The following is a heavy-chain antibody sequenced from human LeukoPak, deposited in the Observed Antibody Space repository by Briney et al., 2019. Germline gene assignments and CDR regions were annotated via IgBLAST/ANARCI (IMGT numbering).Heavy chain of an antibody. CDR3: ARDRDNVAGSRGYLDN. Sequence: GGSLRLSCAASGFTFSDYYMSWIRQAPGKGLEWVSYISSSGSTIYYADSVKGRFTISRDNAKNSLYLQMNSLRAEDTAVYYCARDRDNVAGSRGYLDNWGQGTLVTVSS. V-gene: IGHV3-11*04. CDR2: ISSSGSTI. D-gene: IGHD6-19*01. J-gene: IGHJ4*02. CDR1: GFTFSDYY.